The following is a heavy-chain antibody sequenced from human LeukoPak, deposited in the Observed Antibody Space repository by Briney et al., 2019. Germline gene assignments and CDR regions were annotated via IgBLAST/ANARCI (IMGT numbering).Heavy chain of an antibody. V-gene: IGHV5-10-1*01. Sequence: GESLRISCKGSGYRFTSYWISWVRQMPGKGLAWMGRIDPSDSYTNYSPSFQGHVTISADKSISTAYLQWSSLKASDTAMYYCARHVSDILTGHAFDIWGQGTMVTVSS. CDR2: IDPSDSYT. CDR3: ARHVSDILTGHAFDI. J-gene: IGHJ3*02. CDR1: GYRFTSYW. D-gene: IGHD3-9*01.